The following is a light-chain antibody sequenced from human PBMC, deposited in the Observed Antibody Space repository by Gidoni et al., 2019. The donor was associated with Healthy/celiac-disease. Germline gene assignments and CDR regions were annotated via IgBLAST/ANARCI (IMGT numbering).Light chain of an antibody. CDR2: NAR. V-gene: IGLV2-14*03. J-gene: IGLJ3*02. CDR3: STYTSSRV. Sequence: QSALTQPASVSGPPGQSSTISCPGTSSDFGGYNSVSWYPQHPGKAPKLMIYNARNRPSGVSNGFYGSKSGNTATLTIYGLQDEDEADYYCSTYTSSRVFGGGTKLTVL. CDR1: SSDFGGYNS.